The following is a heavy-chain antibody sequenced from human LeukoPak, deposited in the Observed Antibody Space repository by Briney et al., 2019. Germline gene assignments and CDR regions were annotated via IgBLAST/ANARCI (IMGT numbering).Heavy chain of an antibody. V-gene: IGHV5-51*01. Sequence: GESLKISRKGSGYSFTSYWIGWVRQMPGKGLEWMGIIYPGDSDTRYSPSFQGQVTISADKSISTAYLQWSSLKASDTAMYYCARRLGGYCSGGSCIGWFDPWGQGTLVTVSS. D-gene: IGHD2-15*01. CDR1: GYSFTSYW. CDR3: ARRLGGYCSGGSCIGWFDP. CDR2: IYPGDSDT. J-gene: IGHJ5*02.